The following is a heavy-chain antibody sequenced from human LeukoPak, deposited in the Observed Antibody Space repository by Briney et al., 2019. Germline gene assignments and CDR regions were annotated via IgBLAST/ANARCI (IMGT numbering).Heavy chain of an antibody. CDR1: GGSISSYY. J-gene: IGHJ4*02. V-gene: IGHV4-59*01. Sequence: SETLSLTCTVSGGSISSYYWSWLRQPPGKGLEWIGYIYYSGSTNYNPSLKSRVTISVKTSKNQFSLKLRSVTAADTAVYYCARVTGYTIEDYFDYWGQGTLVTVSS. CDR2: IYYSGST. D-gene: IGHD3-9*01. CDR3: ARVTGYTIEDYFDY.